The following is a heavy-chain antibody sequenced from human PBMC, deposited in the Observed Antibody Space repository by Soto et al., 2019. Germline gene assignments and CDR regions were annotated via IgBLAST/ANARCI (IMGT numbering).Heavy chain of an antibody. J-gene: IGHJ5*02. CDR3: ARQRVEGFHYDILTGLPYSWFDP. CDR2: IYYSGT. V-gene: IGHV4-39*01. Sequence: LSLTFTVSGGSISSTTYYWGWLRQPPGKGLEWIGSIYYSGTYNNPSLNSRVTLSVDTSKNQFSLHLSSVTAADTAIYYCARQRVEGFHYDILTGLPYSWFDPWGQGTLVTVSS. CDR1: GGSISSTTYY. D-gene: IGHD3-9*01.